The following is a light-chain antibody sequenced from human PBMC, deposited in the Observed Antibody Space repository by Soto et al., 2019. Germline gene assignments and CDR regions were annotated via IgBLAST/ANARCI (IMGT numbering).Light chain of an antibody. CDR1: QSVSTN. J-gene: IGKJ4*01. V-gene: IGKV3-15*01. CDR3: QQYNNWPPLT. Sequence: EIVMTQSPATLSVSPGERATLSCRVSQSVSTNLAWYQQKPGQVPRLLIYGASTRATGIPARFSGSGSGTEFTLTISSLQSEDFAVYYCQQYNNWPPLTFGGGTKVEIK. CDR2: GAS.